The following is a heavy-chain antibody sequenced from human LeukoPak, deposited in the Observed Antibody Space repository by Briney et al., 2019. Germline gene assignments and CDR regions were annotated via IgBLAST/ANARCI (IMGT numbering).Heavy chain of an antibody. V-gene: IGHV3-21*01. CDR2: ISSSSSYI. Sequence: PGGSLRLSCAASGFTFSSYAMSWVRQAPGEGLEWVSSISSSSSYIYYADSVKGRFTISRDNAKNSLYLQMNSLRAEDTAVYYCARLADYDSSGYFDYWGQGTLVTVSS. J-gene: IGHJ4*02. CDR1: GFTFSSYA. D-gene: IGHD3-22*01. CDR3: ARLADYDSSGYFDY.